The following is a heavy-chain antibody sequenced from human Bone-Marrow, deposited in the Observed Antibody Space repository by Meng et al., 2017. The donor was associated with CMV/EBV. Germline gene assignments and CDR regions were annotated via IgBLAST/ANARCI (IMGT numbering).Heavy chain of an antibody. CDR2: IYYSGST. CDR3: ARQDGDYSAFDY. CDR1: GGSISSSSYY. Sequence: GSLRLSCTVSGGSISSSSYYWGWIRQPPGKGLEWIGSIYYSGSTYYNPSLKSRVTISVDTSKNQFSLKLSSVTAADTAVYYCARQDGDYSAFDYWGQGTLVTVSS. V-gene: IGHV4-39*01. D-gene: IGHD4-17*01. J-gene: IGHJ4*02.